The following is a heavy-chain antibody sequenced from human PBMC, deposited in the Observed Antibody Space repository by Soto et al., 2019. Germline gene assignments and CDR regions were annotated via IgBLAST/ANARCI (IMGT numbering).Heavy chain of an antibody. Sequence: PSETLSLTCAVSGGSISSSNWWSWVRQPPGKGLEWIGEIYHSGSTNYNPSLKSRVTISVDTSKNQFSLKLSSVTAADTAVYYCVKGGSSKFDPWGQGTLVTVSS. D-gene: IGHD1-26*01. CDR3: VKGGSSKFDP. CDR2: IYHSGST. J-gene: IGHJ5*02. CDR1: GGSISSSNW. V-gene: IGHV4-4*02.